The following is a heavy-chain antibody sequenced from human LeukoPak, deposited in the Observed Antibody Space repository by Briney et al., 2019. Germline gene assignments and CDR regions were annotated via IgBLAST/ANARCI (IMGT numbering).Heavy chain of an antibody. Sequence: SETLSLTCTVSGGSISSGSCYWSWIRQPAGKGLEWIGRIYTSGSTNYNPSLKSRVTISVDTSKNQFSLKLSSVTAADTAVYYCARFQRTTGTYYFDYWGQGTLVTVSS. J-gene: IGHJ4*02. CDR1: GGSISSGSCY. V-gene: IGHV4-61*02. CDR3: ARFQRTTGTYYFDY. CDR2: IYTSGST. D-gene: IGHD1-1*01.